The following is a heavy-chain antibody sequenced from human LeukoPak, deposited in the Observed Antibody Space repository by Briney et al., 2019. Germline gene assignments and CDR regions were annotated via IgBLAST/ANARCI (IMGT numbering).Heavy chain of an antibody. Sequence: SETLSLTCTVSGVSISSSSYYWGWIRQPPGKGLEWIGSIYYSGSTYYNPSLKSRVTISVDTSKNQFSLKLSSVTAADTAVYYCARRGIDIVVVPAAISFDYWGQGTLVTVSS. V-gene: IGHV4-39*07. D-gene: IGHD2-2*01. CDR3: ARRGIDIVVVPAAISFDY. CDR1: GVSISSSSYY. CDR2: IYYSGST. J-gene: IGHJ4*02.